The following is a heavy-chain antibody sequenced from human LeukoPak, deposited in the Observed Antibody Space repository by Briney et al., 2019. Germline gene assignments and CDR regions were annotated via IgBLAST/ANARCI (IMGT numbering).Heavy chain of an antibody. D-gene: IGHD4-17*01. V-gene: IGHV3-66*02. CDR2: IYSGGST. CDR1: GFTVSSNY. Sequence: GGSLRLSCAASGFTVSSNYMSWVRQAPGKGLEWVSVIYSGGSTYYADSVKGRFAISRDNSKNTLYLQMNSLRAEDTAVYYCARGPGNYGDYVGYYGMDVWGQGTTVTVSS. CDR3: ARGPGNYGDYVGYYGMDV. J-gene: IGHJ6*02.